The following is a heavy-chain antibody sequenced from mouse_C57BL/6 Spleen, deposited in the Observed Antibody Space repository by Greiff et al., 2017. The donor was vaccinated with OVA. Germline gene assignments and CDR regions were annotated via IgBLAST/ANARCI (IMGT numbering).Heavy chain of an antibody. V-gene: IGHV5-9*01. CDR1: GFTFSSYT. Sequence: EVMLVESGGGLVKPGGSLKLSCAASGFTFSSYTMSWVRQTPEKRLEWVATISGGGGNTYYPDSVKGRFTISRDNAKNTLYLQMSSLRAEDTAVYYCARPSSYYYGSSYWYFDVWGTGTTVTVSS. D-gene: IGHD1-1*01. J-gene: IGHJ1*03. CDR2: ISGGGGNT. CDR3: ARPSSYYYGSSYWYFDV.